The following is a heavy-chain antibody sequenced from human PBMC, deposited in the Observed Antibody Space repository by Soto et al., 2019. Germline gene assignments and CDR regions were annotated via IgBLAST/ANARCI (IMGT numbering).Heavy chain of an antibody. J-gene: IGHJ4*02. CDR1: GGSFSGYY. Sequence: SETLSLTCAVYGGSFSGYYWSWIRQPPGKGLEWIGEINHSGSTNYNPSLKSRHTISVDTSKNQFSLQLTSVTVADTAVYYCATSYGNAWYTYWGQGTQVTVSS. CDR3: ATSYGNAWYTY. D-gene: IGHD6-13*01. V-gene: IGHV4-34*01. CDR2: INHSGST.